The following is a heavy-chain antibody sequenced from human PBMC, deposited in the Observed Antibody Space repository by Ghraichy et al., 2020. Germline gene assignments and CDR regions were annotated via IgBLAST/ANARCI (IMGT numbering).Heavy chain of an antibody. D-gene: IGHD1-26*01. CDR1: GFTFSSYD. V-gene: IGHV3-13*01. J-gene: IGHJ4*02. CDR3: ARDSQGSYDY. Sequence: GESLNISCAASGFTFSSYDMHWVRQATGKGLEWVSAIGTAGDTYYPGSVKGRFTISRENAKNSLYLQMNSLRAGDTAVYYCARDSQGSYDYWGQGTLVTVSS. CDR2: IGTAGDT.